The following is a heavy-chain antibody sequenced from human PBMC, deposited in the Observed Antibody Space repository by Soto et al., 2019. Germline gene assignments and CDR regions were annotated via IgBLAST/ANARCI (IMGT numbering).Heavy chain of an antibody. D-gene: IGHD6-13*01. V-gene: IGHV1-69*05. CDR3: AKEIAAIGRGVFDI. CDR1: GGTFSSYA. Sequence: GASVKVSCKASGGTFSSYAISWVRQAPGQGLEWMGGIIPIFGPDTFYADSVKGRFTISRDNSKSTLYLQMSSLRAEDTAVYYCAKEIAAIGRGVFDIWGQGTMVTVSS. CDR2: IIPIFGPDT. J-gene: IGHJ3*02.